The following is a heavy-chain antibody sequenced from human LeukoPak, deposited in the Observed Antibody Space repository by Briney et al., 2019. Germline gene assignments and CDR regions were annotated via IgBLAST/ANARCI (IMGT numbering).Heavy chain of an antibody. J-gene: IGHJ4*02. Sequence: SVKVSCKASGFTFTSSAVQWVRQARGQRLEWIGWFVVGSGNTNYAQKFQERVTITRDMSTSTAYMELSSLRSEDTAVYYCAAGVGDGSGRVDYWGQGTLVTVSS. CDR1: GFTFTSSA. CDR2: FVVGSGNT. CDR3: AAGVGDGSGRVDY. V-gene: IGHV1-58*01. D-gene: IGHD3-10*01.